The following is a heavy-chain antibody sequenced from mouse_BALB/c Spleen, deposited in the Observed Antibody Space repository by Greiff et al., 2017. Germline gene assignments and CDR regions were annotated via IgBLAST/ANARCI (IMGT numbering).Heavy chain of an antibody. CDR3: ARDMITNYYAMDY. D-gene: IGHD2-4*01. V-gene: IGHV2-6-7*01. CDR1: GFSLTGYG. Sequence: QVQLKQSGPGLVAPSQSLSITCTVSGFSLTGYGVNWVRQPPGKGLVWLGMIWGDGSTDYNSALKSRLSISKDNSKSQVFLKMNSLQTDDTARYYCARDMITNYYAMDYWGQGTSVTVSS. CDR2: IWGDGST. J-gene: IGHJ4*01.